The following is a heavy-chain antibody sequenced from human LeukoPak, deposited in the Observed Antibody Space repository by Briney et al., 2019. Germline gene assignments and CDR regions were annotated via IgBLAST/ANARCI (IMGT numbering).Heavy chain of an antibody. CDR2: MSYVGIT. V-gene: IGHV4-39*01. J-gene: IGHJ4*02. Sequence: PSETLSLTCTVSGDSISSTTYWWGWIRQSPGKGLEWIGSMSYVGITSYNPSLKSRVTISVDTSKNQFSPMLSSVTAADTAVYYCTRLPLDYSLDHWGQGTPVSVSS. D-gene: IGHD4-11*01. CDR3: TRLPLDYSLDH. CDR1: GDSISSTTYW.